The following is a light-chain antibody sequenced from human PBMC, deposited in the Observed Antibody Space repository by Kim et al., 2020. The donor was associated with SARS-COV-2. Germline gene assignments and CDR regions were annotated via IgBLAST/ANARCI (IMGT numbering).Light chain of an antibody. CDR2: DVS. J-gene: IGLJ2*01. V-gene: IGLV2-14*03. CDR3: SSYTSSSTLI. Sequence: GQSITSSCTGTSSDVGGYKYVSWYQQHPGKAPRLMIYDVSKRPSGVSNRFSGSKSDNTASLTISGLQAEDEADYYCSSYTSSSTLIFGEGTQLTVL. CDR1: SSDVGGYKY.